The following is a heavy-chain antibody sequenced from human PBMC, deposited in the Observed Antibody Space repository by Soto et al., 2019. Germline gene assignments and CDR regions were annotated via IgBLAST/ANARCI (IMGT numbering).Heavy chain of an antibody. Sequence: GGSLRLSCAASGFTFSSYAMSWVRQAPGKGLEWVSAISGSGGSTYYADSVKGRFTISRDNSKNTLYLQMNSLRAEDTALYYFAKVHDYGDYYYYYYYMDVWGKGTTVTVSS. D-gene: IGHD4-17*01. V-gene: IGHV3-23*01. CDR1: GFTFSSYA. CDR2: ISGSGGST. CDR3: AKVHDYGDYYYYYYYMDV. J-gene: IGHJ6*03.